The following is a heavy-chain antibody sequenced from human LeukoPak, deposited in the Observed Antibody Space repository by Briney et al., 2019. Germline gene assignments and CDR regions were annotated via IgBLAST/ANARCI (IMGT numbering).Heavy chain of an antibody. J-gene: IGHJ4*02. Sequence: ASVKVSCKASGYTFTSYYMHWVRQAPGQGLDWMGIINPSGGSTSYAQKFQGRVNMTRDMSTSTVYMELSSLRSEDTAVYYCARAVVTADEHYFDYWGQGTLVTVSS. CDR2: INPSGGST. D-gene: IGHD2-21*02. V-gene: IGHV1-46*01. CDR3: ARAVVTADEHYFDY. CDR1: GYTFTSYY.